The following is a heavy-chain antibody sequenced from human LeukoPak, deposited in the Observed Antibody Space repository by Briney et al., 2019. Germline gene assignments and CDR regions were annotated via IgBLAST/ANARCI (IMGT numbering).Heavy chain of an antibody. CDR2: IYQSGST. Sequence: SETLSLTCTVSGYSISSGYYWGWIRQPPGKGLEWIGSIYQSGSTYYNPSLKSRVTISVDKSQNLFSLKLSSVTAADTAIYYCARGAAYSTSDWFDPWGQGTLVTVSS. J-gene: IGHJ5*02. CDR3: ARGAAYSTSDWFDP. D-gene: IGHD6-13*01. V-gene: IGHV4-38-2*02. CDR1: GYSISSGYY.